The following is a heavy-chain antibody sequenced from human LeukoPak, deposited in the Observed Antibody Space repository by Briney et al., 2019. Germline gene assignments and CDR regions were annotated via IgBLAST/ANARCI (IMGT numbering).Heavy chain of an antibody. CDR3: ARDRDRSGSQSY. V-gene: IGHV1-18*01. Sequence: GASVRVSCKASGYTFTSYGISWVRQAPGQGLEWMGWISANNGNTKYNTKYAQNLQGRVTMTTDISTSTAYMELRTPRSDDTAVYYCARDRDRSGSQSYWGQGTLVTVSS. CDR1: GYTFTSYG. J-gene: IGHJ4*02. CDR2: ISANNGNTKYNT. D-gene: IGHD1-26*01.